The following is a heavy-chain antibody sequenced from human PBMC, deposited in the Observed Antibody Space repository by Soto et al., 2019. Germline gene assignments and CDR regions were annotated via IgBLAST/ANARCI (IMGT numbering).Heavy chain of an antibody. D-gene: IGHD3-10*01. Sequence: EVQLLESGGGLVHPGESLRLSCATSGFTFSIYAMSWVRQAPGKGLEWVSAASASNDNTYYADSVKGRFTISRDNSKNTLYLQMNSLRAGDTAIYYCAKDLSGAFDIWGQGTMVTVSS. CDR3: AKDLSGAFDI. J-gene: IGHJ3*02. V-gene: IGHV3-23*01. CDR2: ASASNDNT. CDR1: GFTFSIYA.